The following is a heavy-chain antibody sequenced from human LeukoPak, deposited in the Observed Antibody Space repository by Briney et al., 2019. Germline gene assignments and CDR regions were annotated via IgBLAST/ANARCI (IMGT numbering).Heavy chain of an antibody. Sequence: PGGSLRLSCAASGFTFTSYWMHWVRQAPGKGLEWVSSINENDGGTSYADSVKGRFTISRDNSRDTLYLQMNSLRDEDTAVYYCVKQYVDIWGQGTLVIVSS. CDR1: GFTFTSYW. V-gene: IGHV3-23*01. J-gene: IGHJ5*02. CDR2: INENDGGT. CDR3: VKQYVDI.